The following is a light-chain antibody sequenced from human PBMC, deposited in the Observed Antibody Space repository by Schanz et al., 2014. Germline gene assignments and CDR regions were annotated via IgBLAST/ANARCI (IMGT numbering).Light chain of an antibody. CDR1: QSISNW. CDR2: DAS. V-gene: IGKV1-5*01. CDR3: QQYNTYSPWT. Sequence: DIQMTQSPSTLSASVGDRVTITCRASQSISNWLAWYQQKPGKAPKVLIYDASSLESGVPSRFSGSGSGTEFTLTISSLQPDDFATYYCQQYNTYSPWTFGQGTKVEIK. J-gene: IGKJ1*01.